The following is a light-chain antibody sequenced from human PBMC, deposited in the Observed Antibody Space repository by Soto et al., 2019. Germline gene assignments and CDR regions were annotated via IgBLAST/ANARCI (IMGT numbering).Light chain of an antibody. Sequence: EIVLTQSPGTPSLSPGERATLSCRASQSVSSSYLAWYQQKPGQAPRLLIYGASSRATGIPDRFSGSGSGTDFTLTISRLEPEDFAVYYCQQFCNSPYTFGQGTRLEIK. V-gene: IGKV3-20*01. CDR3: QQFCNSPYT. J-gene: IGKJ2*01. CDR1: QSVSSSY. CDR2: GAS.